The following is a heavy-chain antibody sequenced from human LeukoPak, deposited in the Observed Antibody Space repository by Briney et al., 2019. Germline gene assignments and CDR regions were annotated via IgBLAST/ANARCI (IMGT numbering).Heavy chain of an antibody. CDR3: ARLLPLQGGDV. V-gene: IGHV4-34*01. CDR1: GASFTGYY. D-gene: IGHD2-15*01. CDR2: INHSGGT. Sequence: SETLSLTCAVYGASFTGYYWSWFRQPPGKGLEWIGEINHSGGTNYNPSLKSRVTITLDTSNNQFSLKLSSVTAADTAVYYCARLLPLQGGDVWGQGTTVTVSS. J-gene: IGHJ6*02.